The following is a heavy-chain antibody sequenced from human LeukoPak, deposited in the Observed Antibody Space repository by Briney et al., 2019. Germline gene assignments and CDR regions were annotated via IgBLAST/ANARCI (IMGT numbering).Heavy chain of an antibody. CDR3: ARHPPVVPPGYGAFDI. D-gene: IGHD2-2*01. J-gene: IGHJ3*02. CDR2: INPSDFET. CDR1: GYSFTNNW. V-gene: IGHV5-51*01. Sequence: GESLKISCKASGYSFTNNWIGWVRQMPGKGLEWMGIINPSDFETRYSPSFQGQVTISADESITTAYLQWRSLKASDTAIYYCARHPPVVPPGYGAFDIWGQGTMVTVSS.